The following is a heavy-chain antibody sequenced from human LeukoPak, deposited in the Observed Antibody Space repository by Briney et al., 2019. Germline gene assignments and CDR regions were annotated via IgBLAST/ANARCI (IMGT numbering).Heavy chain of an antibody. CDR2: IKQDGSEK. CDR1: GFTFSSYW. V-gene: IGHV3-7*01. Sequence: PGGSLRLSCAASGFTFSSYWMSWVRQAPGKGLEWVANIKQDGSEKYYVDSVKGRFTISRDNAKNSLYLQMNSLRAEDTAVYYCARATDYYYYYYMDVWGKVTTVTVSS. CDR3: ARATDYYYYYYMDV. J-gene: IGHJ6*03.